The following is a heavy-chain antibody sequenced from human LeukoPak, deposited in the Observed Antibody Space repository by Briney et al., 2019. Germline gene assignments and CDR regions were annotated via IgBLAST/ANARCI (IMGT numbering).Heavy chain of an antibody. Sequence: SETLSLTCTVSGGSISSSSYYWGWIRRPPGKGLEWIGSIYYSGSTYYNPSLKSRVTISVDTSKNQFSLKLSSVTAADTAVYYCARQDTAMDTWGQGTLVTVSS. D-gene: IGHD5-18*01. J-gene: IGHJ5*02. CDR3: ARQDTAMDT. V-gene: IGHV4-39*01. CDR1: GGSISSSSYY. CDR2: IYYSGST.